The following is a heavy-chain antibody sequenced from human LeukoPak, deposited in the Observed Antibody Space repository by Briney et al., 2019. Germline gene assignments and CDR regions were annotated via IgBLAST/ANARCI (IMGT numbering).Heavy chain of an antibody. CDR3: AKDKWWGASDH. CDR2: INRDGTAT. V-gene: IGHV3-74*01. CDR1: GFTFSGHW. D-gene: IGHD2-8*01. Sequence: GGSLRLYCAASGFTFSGHWMHWVSQNPGKGLVLVADINRDGTATNYAGSVQSRFTISRDNAKNTVYLQMNTLRAEDTAVYYCAKDKWWGASDHWGQGGLVTVSS. J-gene: IGHJ4*02.